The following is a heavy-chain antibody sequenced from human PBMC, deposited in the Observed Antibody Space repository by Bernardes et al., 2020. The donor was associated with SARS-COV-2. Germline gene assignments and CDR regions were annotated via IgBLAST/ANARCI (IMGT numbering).Heavy chain of an antibody. Sequence: GGSLRLSCAASGFTFNNYNMNWVRQAPGKGLEWVSYISYGSSTTYYADSVKGRFTVSRDNAKNSLYLEMNSLRADDTAVYYCARDCSGIGCEGYYYGMDGWGQGTTVTVSS. CDR3: ARDCSGIGCEGYYYGMDG. CDR2: ISYGSSTT. V-gene: IGHV3-48*04. CDR1: GFTFNNYN. D-gene: IGHD2-15*01. J-gene: IGHJ6*02.